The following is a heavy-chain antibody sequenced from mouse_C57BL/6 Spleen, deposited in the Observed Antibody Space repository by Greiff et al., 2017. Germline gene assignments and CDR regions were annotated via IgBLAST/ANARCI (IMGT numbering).Heavy chain of an antibody. D-gene: IGHD2-4*01. CDR3: ARQDYDYDWYFDV. J-gene: IGHJ1*03. CDR1: GFTFSDYG. Sequence: EVKLMESGGGLVKPGGSLKLSCAASGFTFSDYGMHWVRQAPEKGLEWVAYISSGSSTIYYADTVKGRFTISRDNAKNTLCMQKTSLRSEDTAMYYCARQDYDYDWYFDVWGTGTTVTVSS. V-gene: IGHV5-17*01. CDR2: ISSGSSTI.